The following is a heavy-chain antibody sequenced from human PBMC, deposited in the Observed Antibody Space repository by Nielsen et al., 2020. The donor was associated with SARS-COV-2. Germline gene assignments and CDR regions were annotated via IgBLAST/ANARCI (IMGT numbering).Heavy chain of an antibody. D-gene: IGHD1-1*01. CDR2: INPSGGST. J-gene: IGHJ5*02. Sequence: ASVKVSCKASGYTSTSYYMHWVRQAPGQGLEWMGIINPSGGSTSYAQKFQGRVTMTRDTSTSTVYMELSSLRSEDTAVYYCARVRTTGTTLSWFDPWGQGTLVTVSS. CDR1: GYTSTSYY. V-gene: IGHV1-46*01. CDR3: ARVRTTGTTLSWFDP.